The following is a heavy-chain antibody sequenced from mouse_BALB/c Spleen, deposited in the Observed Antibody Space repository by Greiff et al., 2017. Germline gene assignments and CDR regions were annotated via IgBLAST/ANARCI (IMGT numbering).Heavy chain of an antibody. V-gene: IGHV1-87*01. CDR3: ARGEPYFDY. CDR1: GYTFTSYW. CDR2: IYPGDGDT. J-gene: IGHJ2*01. Sequence: QVQLQQSGAELARPGASVKLSCKASGYTFTSYWMQWVKQRPGQGLEWIGAIYPGDGDTRYTQKFKGKATLTADKSSSTAYMQLSSLASEDSAVYYCARGEPYFDYWGQGTTLTVSS.